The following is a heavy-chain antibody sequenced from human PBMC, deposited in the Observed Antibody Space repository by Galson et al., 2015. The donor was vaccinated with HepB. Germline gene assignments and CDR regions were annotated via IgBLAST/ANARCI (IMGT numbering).Heavy chain of an antibody. J-gene: IGHJ4*02. CDR2: ISYDGSNK. D-gene: IGHD3-10*01. V-gene: IGHV3-30*04. CDR3: TRDSPRVGDSGSFLAHFDY. Sequence: SLRLSCAASGFTFSSYAMHWVRQAPGKGLEWVAVISYDGSNKYYADPVKGRFTISRDNSKNTLYLQMNSLRAEDTAMYYCTRDSPRVGDSGSFLAHFDYWGQGTLVTVSS. CDR1: GFTFSSYA.